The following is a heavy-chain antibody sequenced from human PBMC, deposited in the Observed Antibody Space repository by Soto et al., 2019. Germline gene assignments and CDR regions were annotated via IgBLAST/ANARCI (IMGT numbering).Heavy chain of an antibody. V-gene: IGHV4-30-2*01. CDR1: GGSISSGGYS. CDR2: IYHSGST. D-gene: IGHD5-12*01. J-gene: IGHJ6*02. Sequence: QLQLQESGSGLVKPSQTLSLTCAVSGGSISSGGYSWSWIRQPPGKGLEWIGYIYHSGSTYYNPSLKSRVTISVDRSKNQFSLNLSSVTAADTAGYYCARAGYSGYDVDVWGQGTTVTVSS. CDR3: ARAGYSGYDVDV.